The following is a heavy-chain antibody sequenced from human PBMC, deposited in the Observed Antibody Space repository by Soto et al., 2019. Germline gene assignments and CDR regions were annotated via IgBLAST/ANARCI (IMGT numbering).Heavy chain of an antibody. J-gene: IGHJ6*02. V-gene: IGHV1-69*13. D-gene: IGHD3-22*01. Sequence: ASVKVSCKASGGTFSSYAISWVRQAPGQGLEWMGGIIPIFGTANYAQKFQGRVTITADESTSTAYMELSSLRSEDTAVYYCARGTHYYDSSGHGYYYYGMDVWGQGTTVTVSS. CDR1: GGTFSSYA. CDR3: ARGTHYYDSSGHGYYYYGMDV. CDR2: IIPIFGTA.